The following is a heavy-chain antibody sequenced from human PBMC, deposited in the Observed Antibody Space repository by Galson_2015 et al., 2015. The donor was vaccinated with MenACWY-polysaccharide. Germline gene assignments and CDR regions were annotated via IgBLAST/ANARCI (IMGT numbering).Heavy chain of an antibody. D-gene: IGHD3-3*01. J-gene: IGHJ5*02. Sequence: SVKVSCKASGYTFTSYDINWVRQATGQGLEWMGWMNPNSGNTGYAQKFQGRVTMTRNTSISTAYMELSSLRSEDTAVYYCARRGPVNYDIWSGYIWFDPWGQGTLVTVSS. CDR2: MNPNSGNT. CDR1: GYTFTSYD. V-gene: IGHV1-8*01. CDR3: ARRGPVNYDIWSGYIWFDP.